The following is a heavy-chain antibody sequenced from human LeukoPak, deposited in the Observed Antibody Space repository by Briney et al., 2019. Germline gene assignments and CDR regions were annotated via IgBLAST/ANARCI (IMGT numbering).Heavy chain of an antibody. CDR3: ARARIAAYYYFDY. CDR2: FDPEDGQR. Sequence: ASVKVSCRVSGYSLKTLSMHWVRQGPGKGLEWMGGFDPEDGQRIYAEKFQGRVSMTEDTSRDIAYMDLSSLRSEDTAVYYCARARIAAYYYFDYWGQGTLVTVSS. CDR1: GYSLKTLS. D-gene: IGHD6-6*01. J-gene: IGHJ4*02. V-gene: IGHV1-24*01.